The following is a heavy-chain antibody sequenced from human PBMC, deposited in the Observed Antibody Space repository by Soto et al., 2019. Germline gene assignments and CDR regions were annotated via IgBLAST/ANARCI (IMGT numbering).Heavy chain of an antibody. Sequence: SVKVSCKASGGTFSRYAISWVRQAPAQGHEWMGGIIPIFGTANYAQTFQGRVTITADESTSTAYMELSSLRFEDTAVYSCARDYYDSSGYYFGLDYWGQGTLVTGSS. V-gene: IGHV1-69*13. CDR2: IIPIFGTA. CDR3: ARDYYDSSGYYFGLDY. J-gene: IGHJ4*02. D-gene: IGHD3-22*01. CDR1: GGTFSRYA.